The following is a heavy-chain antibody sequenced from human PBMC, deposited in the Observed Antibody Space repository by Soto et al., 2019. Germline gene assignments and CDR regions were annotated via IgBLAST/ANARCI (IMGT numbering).Heavy chain of an antibody. CDR1: GYTFTSYG. D-gene: IGHD6-13*01. V-gene: IGHV1-18*04. CDR3: ASNLYSSSWSGMDV. CDR2: ISAYNGNT. J-gene: IGHJ6*02. Sequence: GASVKVSCKASGYTFTSYGISWVRQAPGQGLEWMGWISAYNGNTNYAQKLQGRVTMTTDTSTSTAYMELRSLRSDDTAVYYCASNLYSSSWSGMDVWGQGTTVTVSS.